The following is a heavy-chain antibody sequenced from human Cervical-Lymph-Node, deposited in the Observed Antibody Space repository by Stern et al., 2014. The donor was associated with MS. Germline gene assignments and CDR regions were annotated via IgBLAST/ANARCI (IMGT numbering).Heavy chain of an antibody. CDR2: VVGLNCDV. CDR1: GFTFSQSA. D-gene: IGHD1-1*01. Sequence: QLVESGPEVKKPGTSVKVSCKASGFTFSQSAVQWLRQARGHPLEWVGWVVGLNCDVNYPPKVHEKVTLTRDKIHSTANREIRSLTSEDTAIYYCASERYTYDDDQRPPGGFDPWGQGTLVTVSS. J-gene: IGHJ5*02. CDR3: ASERYTYDDDQRPPGGFDP. V-gene: IGHV1-58*01.